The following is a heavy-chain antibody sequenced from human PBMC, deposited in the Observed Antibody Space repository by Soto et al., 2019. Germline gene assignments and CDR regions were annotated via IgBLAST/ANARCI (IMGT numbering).Heavy chain of an antibody. J-gene: IGHJ6*02. V-gene: IGHV3-48*03. CDR2: ISSSGSTI. CDR3: ARDDDCSSTSCYKGIGRIPYGMDV. D-gene: IGHD2-2*02. Sequence: AVGSLRLSGAASGFTFSRYEMNWVRQAPGKGLEWVSYISSSGSTIYYADSVKGRFTISRDNAKNSLYLQMNSLRAEDTAVYYCARDDDCSSTSCYKGIGRIPYGMDVWGQGTTVTVSS. CDR1: GFTFSRYE.